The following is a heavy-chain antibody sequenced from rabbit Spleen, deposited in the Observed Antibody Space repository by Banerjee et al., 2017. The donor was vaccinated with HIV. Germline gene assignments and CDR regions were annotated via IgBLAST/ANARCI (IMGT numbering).Heavy chain of an antibody. CDR2: IYAGSSGNT. V-gene: IGHV1S45*01. Sequence: QEQLEESGGDLVKPEGSLTLTCTASGFSFSSSYWIYWVRQAPGKGLEWIGCIYAGSSGNTYYATWAKGRFTISKTSSTTVTLQMTSLTAADTATYFCARDRGNIYWTGWLDLWGPGTLVTVS. CDR3: ARDRGNIYWTGWLDL. CDR1: GFSFSSSYW. J-gene: IGHJ5*01. D-gene: IGHD8-1*01.